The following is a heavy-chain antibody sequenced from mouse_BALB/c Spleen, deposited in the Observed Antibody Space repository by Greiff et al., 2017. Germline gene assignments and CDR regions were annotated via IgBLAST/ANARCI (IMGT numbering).Heavy chain of an antibody. Sequence: QVQLQESGPGLVAPSQSLSITCTVSGFSLTSYDISWIRQPPGKGLEWLGVIWTGGGTNYNSAFMSRLSFSKDNSKSQVFLKMNSLQTDDTAIYYCVGVLRYWGQGTLVTVSA. CDR1: GFSLTSYD. CDR2: IWTGGGT. CDR3: VGVLRY. V-gene: IGHV2-9-2*01. D-gene: IGHD1-1*01. J-gene: IGHJ3*01.